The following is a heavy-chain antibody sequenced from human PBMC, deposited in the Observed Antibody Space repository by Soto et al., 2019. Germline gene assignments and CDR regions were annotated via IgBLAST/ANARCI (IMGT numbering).Heavy chain of an antibody. V-gene: IGHV4-59*01. Sequence: PSETLSLTCTVSGGYISSYYWTWIRQPPGKGLEWIGYIYYSGSTNYNPSLKSRVTISVDTSKNQFSLKLSSVTAADTAVYYCARASIAAAGTLDLWGQGTLVTVSS. J-gene: IGHJ5*02. CDR2: IYYSGST. CDR1: GGYISSYY. D-gene: IGHD6-13*01. CDR3: ARASIAAAGTLDL.